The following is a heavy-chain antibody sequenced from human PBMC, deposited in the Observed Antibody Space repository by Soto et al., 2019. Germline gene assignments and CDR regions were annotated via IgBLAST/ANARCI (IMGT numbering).Heavy chain of an antibody. Sequence: EVQLLESGGGLVQPGGSLRLSCTASGFTFSSYAMSWVRQAPGKGLEWVSAISGSGGSTYYADSVKGRFTISRDNSKNTLYLQMNSLRAEDTAVYYCAKGRIQLWFSDYWGQGTLVTVSS. CDR3: AKGRIQLWFSDY. CDR1: GFTFSSYA. V-gene: IGHV3-23*01. D-gene: IGHD5-18*01. CDR2: ISGSGGST. J-gene: IGHJ4*02.